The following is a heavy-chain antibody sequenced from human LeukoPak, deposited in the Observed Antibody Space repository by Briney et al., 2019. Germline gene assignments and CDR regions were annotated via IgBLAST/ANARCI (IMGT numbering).Heavy chain of an antibody. V-gene: IGHV1-2*02. D-gene: IGHD2-15*01. J-gene: IGHJ4*02. Sequence: ASVKVSCKASGYTFTGYYMHWVRQAPGQGLEWMGWMNPNSGGTNYAQKFQGRVTMTRDTSISTAYMELSRLRSEDTAVYYCATGGRYCSGGSCYYGYFDYWGQGTLVTVSS. CDR3: ATGGRYCSGGSCYYGYFDY. CDR2: MNPNSGGT. CDR1: GYTFTGYY.